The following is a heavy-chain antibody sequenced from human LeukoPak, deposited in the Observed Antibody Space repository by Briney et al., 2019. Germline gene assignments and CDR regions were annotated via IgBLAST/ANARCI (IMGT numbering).Heavy chain of an antibody. J-gene: IGHJ4*02. CDR1: GLTVSRDS. D-gene: IGHD2-21*01. V-gene: IGHV3-74*03. CDR2: IKSDGST. Sequence: GGSLRLSCAASGLTVSRDSMHWVRQAPGKGLVWVSRIKSDGSTTYADSVKGRFTISRDNAKTMMYLQMNSLRADDTAVYYCARAQGGYSGKCDDWGQGTLVSVSS. CDR3: ARAQGGYSGKCDD.